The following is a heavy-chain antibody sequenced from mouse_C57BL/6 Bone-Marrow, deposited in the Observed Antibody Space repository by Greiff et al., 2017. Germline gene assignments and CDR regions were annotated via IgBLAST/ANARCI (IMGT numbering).Heavy chain of an antibody. CDR1: GYTFTSYD. CDR3: ARGYGSGYWYFYV. CDR2: IYPRDGST. Sequence: QVQLQQPGAELVKPGASVKLSCKASGYTFTSYDINWVKQRPGQGLEWIGWIYPRDGSTKYNEKFKGKATLTVDTSSSTAYMELHSLTSEDSAVYFCARGYGSGYWYFYVWGTGTTVTVSA. D-gene: IGHD1-1*01. J-gene: IGHJ1*03. V-gene: IGHV1-85*01.